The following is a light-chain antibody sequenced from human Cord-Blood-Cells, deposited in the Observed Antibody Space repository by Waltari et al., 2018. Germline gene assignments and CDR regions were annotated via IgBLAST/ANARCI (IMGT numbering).Light chain of an antibody. Sequence: EIVLTQSPATLSLSPGERATLSCRASQRVSSYLAWYQQKPGQAHRLLIYDASNRATGIPARFSGSGSGTDVTLTISSLEPEDFAVYYCQQRSNWPLTFGGGTKVEIK. V-gene: IGKV3-11*01. CDR3: QQRSNWPLT. CDR2: DAS. CDR1: QRVSSY. J-gene: IGKJ4*01.